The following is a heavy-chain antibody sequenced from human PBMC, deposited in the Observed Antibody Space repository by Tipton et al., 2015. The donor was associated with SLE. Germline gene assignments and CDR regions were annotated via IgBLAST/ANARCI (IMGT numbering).Heavy chain of an antibody. D-gene: IGHD6-13*01. J-gene: IGHJ4*02. CDR2: IYYSGST. Sequence: TLSLTCTVSGGPISSSSYYWGWIRQPPGKGLEWIGYIYYSGSTNYNPSLKSRVTISVDTSKNQFSLKLSSVTAADTAVYYCARGGVAAEYWGQGTLVTVSS. CDR3: ARGGVAAEY. CDR1: GGPISSSSYY. V-gene: IGHV4-61*05.